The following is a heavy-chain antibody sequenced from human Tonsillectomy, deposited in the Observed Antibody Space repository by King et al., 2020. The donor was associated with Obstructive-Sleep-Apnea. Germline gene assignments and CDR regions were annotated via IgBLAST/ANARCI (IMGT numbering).Heavy chain of an antibody. CDR2: IFSGGRT. J-gene: IGHJ3*02. V-gene: IGHV3-53*04. Sequence: VQLVESGGGLVPPGGSLRLSCAASGFTVSSNYMSWVRPAPGKGLEGGAVIFSGGRTYYADSVKGRFTISRHNSKNTLYLQMNSLRAEDTAVYYCARENYGDYPNAFDIWGQGTMVTVSS. CDR3: ARENYGDYPNAFDI. D-gene: IGHD4-17*01. CDR1: GFTVSSNY.